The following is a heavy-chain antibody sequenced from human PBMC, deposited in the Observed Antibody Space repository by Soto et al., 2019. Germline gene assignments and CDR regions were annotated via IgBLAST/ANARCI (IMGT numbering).Heavy chain of an antibody. V-gene: IGHV2-5*02. CDR1: GFSLSTSGVG. D-gene: IGHD3-16*01. Sequence: SGPTLVNPTQTLTLTCTFSGFSLSTSGVGVGWIRQPPGKALEWLALIYWDDDKRYSPSLKSRLTITKDTSKNQVVLTMTNMDLLDILIFYWPHMGGGAGVAFDMGGKGKRVTVS. J-gene: IGHJ3*02. CDR3: PHMGGGAGVAFDM. CDR2: IYWDDDK.